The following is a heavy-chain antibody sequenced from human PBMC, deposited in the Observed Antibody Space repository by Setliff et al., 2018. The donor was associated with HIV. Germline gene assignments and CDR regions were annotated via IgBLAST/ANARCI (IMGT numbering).Heavy chain of an antibody. CDR3: ARLGRAIDRGGYSLRFDY. J-gene: IGHJ4*02. Sequence: SETLSLTCAVYGGSLSGYYWSWIRQPPGKGLEWFGEINHSGSTNYNPSLKSRVTISVDTSQNQFSLKLTSVTAADTALYYCARLGRAIDRGGYSLRFDYWGQGTLVTVSS. CDR2: INHSGST. CDR1: GGSLSGYY. V-gene: IGHV4-34*01. D-gene: IGHD3-22*01.